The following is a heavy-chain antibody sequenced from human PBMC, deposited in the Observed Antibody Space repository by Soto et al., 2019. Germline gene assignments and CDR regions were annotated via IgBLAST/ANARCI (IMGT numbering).Heavy chain of an antibody. CDR2: IVVGSGNT. J-gene: IGHJ4*02. D-gene: IGHD3-16*02. CDR3: AADTYYDYVWGSYRPGH. V-gene: IGHV1-58*01. Sequence: QMQLVQSGPEVKKPGTSVKVSCKASGFTFTSSAVQWVRQARGQRLEWIGWIVVGSGNTNYAQKFQERVTMTRDMSTSTAYMELRSLRSEDTAVYYCAADTYYDYVWGSYRPGHWGQGTLVTVSS. CDR1: GFTFTSSA.